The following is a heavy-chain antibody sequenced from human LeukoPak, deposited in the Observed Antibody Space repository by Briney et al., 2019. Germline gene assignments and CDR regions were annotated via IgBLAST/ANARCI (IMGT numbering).Heavy chain of an antibody. J-gene: IGHJ3*02. CDR2: IYHSGST. CDR3: ATYSSGWYGDAFDI. CDR1: GYSISSGYY. D-gene: IGHD6-19*01. V-gene: IGHV4-38-2*02. Sequence: SETLSLTCTVSGYSISSGYYWGWIRQPPGKGLEWIGSIYHSGSTYYNPSLKSRVTISVDTSKNQFSLKLSSVTAADTAVYYCATYSSGWYGDAFDIWGQGTMVTVSS.